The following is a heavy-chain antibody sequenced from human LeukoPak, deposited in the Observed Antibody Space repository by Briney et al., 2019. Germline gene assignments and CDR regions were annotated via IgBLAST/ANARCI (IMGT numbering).Heavy chain of an antibody. Sequence: SETLSLTCIVSGGPISSYYWSWIRQPPGKGLEWIGFIYYSGSTNYNPSLKSRVTISLDTPKNQFSLRLNSVTAADTAVYYCARGVAGYGPYDYWGQGTLVTVSS. CDR2: IYYSGST. J-gene: IGHJ4*02. CDR3: ARGVAGYGPYDY. V-gene: IGHV4-59*01. D-gene: IGHD5-12*01. CDR1: GGPISSYY.